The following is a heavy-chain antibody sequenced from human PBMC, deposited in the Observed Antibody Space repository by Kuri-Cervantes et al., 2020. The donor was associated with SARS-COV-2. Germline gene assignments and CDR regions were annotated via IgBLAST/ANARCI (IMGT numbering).Heavy chain of an antibody. J-gene: IGHJ6*02. D-gene: IGHD2-8*01. CDR3: ARVAGIKRSKLLVPPRYDYYGMDV. V-gene: IGHV4-59*12. CDR1: GGSISSYY. Sequence: SETLSLTCTVSGGSISSYYWTWVRQPPGKGLEFIGYIYYNGNGYNPSLESRVTMSLDKSRNQFSLKLRSVTAADTAVYYCARVAGIKRSKLLVPPRYDYYGMDVWGRGTTVTVSS. CDR2: IYYNGN.